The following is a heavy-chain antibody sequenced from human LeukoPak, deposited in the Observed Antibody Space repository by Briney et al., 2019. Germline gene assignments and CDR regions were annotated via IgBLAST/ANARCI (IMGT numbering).Heavy chain of an antibody. Sequence: GGSLRLSCAASGFTFSSYSMNWVRQAPGKGLEWVSSISSSSSYIYYADSVKGRFTISRDNAKNSLYLQMNSLRAEDTAVYYCARDGRSYDFWSGYAYWYFDLWGRGTLVTVSS. D-gene: IGHD3-3*01. CDR1: GFTFSSYS. CDR3: ARDGRSYDFWSGYAYWYFDL. V-gene: IGHV3-21*01. J-gene: IGHJ2*01. CDR2: ISSSSSYI.